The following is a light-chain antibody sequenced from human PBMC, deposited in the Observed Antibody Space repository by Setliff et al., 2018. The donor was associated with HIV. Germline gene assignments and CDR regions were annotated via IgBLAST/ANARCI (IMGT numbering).Light chain of an antibody. Sequence: SVLTQTASVSGAPGQSITISCTGTSSDVGGYDYVSWFQQYPDRAPKLLIYDINKRPSRVSGRFSGSKSGNTASLTISGLHTADEADYYCSSYSSGNFVFGSGTKVTVL. V-gene: IGLV2-14*01. CDR2: DIN. J-gene: IGLJ1*01. CDR1: SSDVGGYDY. CDR3: SSYSSGNFV.